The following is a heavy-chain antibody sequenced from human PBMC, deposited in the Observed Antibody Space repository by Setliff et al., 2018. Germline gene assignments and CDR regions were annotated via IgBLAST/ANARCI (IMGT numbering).Heavy chain of an antibody. Sequence: ASVKVSCKASGSTFTSYDINWVRQATGQGLEWMGWMNPNSGNTGYAQKFQGRVTMTRNTSISTAYMELSSLRSEDTAVYYCARRVGSVGIQLPDYWGQGTLVTVSS. D-gene: IGHD5-18*01. V-gene: IGHV1-8*02. J-gene: IGHJ4*02. CDR3: ARRVGSVGIQLPDY. CDR1: GSTFTSYD. CDR2: MNPNSGNT.